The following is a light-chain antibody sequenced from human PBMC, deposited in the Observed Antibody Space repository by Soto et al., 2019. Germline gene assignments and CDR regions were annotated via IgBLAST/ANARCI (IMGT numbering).Light chain of an antibody. V-gene: IGLV2-14*01. J-gene: IGLJ3*02. CDR3: CSYTISATLV. Sequence: QSVLTQPASVSGSPGQSITISCSRTTNDIGGYNYVSWYQHHLGKVPKVIIYEVRNRPSGVSNRFSGSKSGNTASLTISGLQAEDEADYYCCSYTISATLVFGGGTKVTVL. CDR2: EVR. CDR1: TNDIGGYNY.